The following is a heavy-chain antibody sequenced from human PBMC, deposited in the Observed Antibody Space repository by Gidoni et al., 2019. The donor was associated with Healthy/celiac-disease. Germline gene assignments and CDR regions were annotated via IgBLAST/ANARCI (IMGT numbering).Heavy chain of an antibody. J-gene: IGHJ1*01. CDR1: GFTFSSYA. CDR2: ISGSGGST. D-gene: IGHD6-19*01. CDR3: ALGIAVAGLFQH. V-gene: IGHV3-23*01. Sequence: EVQLLESGGGLVQPGGSLRLSCAASGFTFSSYAMRWVRQAPGKGLEWVSAISGSGGSTYYADSVKGRFTISRDNSKNTLYLQMNSLRAEDTAVYYCALGIAVAGLFQHWGQGTLVTVSS.